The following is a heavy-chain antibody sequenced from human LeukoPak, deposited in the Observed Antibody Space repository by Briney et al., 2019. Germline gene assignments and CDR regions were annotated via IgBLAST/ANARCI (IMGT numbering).Heavy chain of an antibody. CDR2: INHSGST. CDR1: GGSFSGYY. V-gene: IGHV4-34*01. Sequence: SQTLSLTCAVYGGSFSGYYWSWIRQPPGKGLEWIGEINHSGSTNYNPSLKSRVTISVDTSKNQFSLKLSSVTAADTAVYYCARGGLLLWFGELIHNWFDPWGQGTLVIVSS. CDR3: ARGGLLLWFGELIHNWFDP. D-gene: IGHD3-10*01. J-gene: IGHJ5*02.